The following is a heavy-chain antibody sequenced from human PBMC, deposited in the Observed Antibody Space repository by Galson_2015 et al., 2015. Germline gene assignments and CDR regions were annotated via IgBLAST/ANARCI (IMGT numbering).Heavy chain of an antibody. J-gene: IGHJ4*02. V-gene: IGHV4-39*01. CDR2: IYFTGNT. Sequence: GSIYFTGNTFYNPSLQSRVTISVDTSKNQFSLKLSSVTAADTAVYYCARRVIVTTIDYWGQGTLVTVSS. D-gene: IGHD5-12*01. CDR3: ARRVIVTTIDY.